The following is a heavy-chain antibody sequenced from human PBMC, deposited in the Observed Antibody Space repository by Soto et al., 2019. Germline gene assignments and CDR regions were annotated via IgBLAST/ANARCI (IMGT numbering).Heavy chain of an antibody. V-gene: IGHV3-21*01. CDR3: ARDGPRYNWNYFRGMDV. D-gene: IGHD1-7*01. CDR1: GFTFSSYS. CDR2: ISGSSSYI. J-gene: IGHJ6*02. Sequence: EVQMVEYGGGLVKPGGSLRLSCAASGFTFSSYSMDWVREAPGKGLEWVSSISGSSSYIYYADSVKGRFTISRDNAKNSLYLQMNSLRAEDTAVYYCARDGPRYNWNYFRGMDVLGQGTTVNVSS.